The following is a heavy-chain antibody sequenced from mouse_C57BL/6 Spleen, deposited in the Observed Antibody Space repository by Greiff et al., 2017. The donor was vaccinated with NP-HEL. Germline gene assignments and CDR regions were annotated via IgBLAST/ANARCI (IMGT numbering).Heavy chain of an antibody. CDR3: ANAPYYAMDY. CDR1: GFTFSDYG. CDR2: ISSGSSTI. V-gene: IGHV5-17*01. J-gene: IGHJ4*01. Sequence: EVQLVESGGGLVKPGGSLKLSCAASGFTFSDYGMHWVRQAPEKGLEWVAYISSGSSTIYYADTVKGRFTISIDNAKNTLFLQMTSLRSEDTAMYYCANAPYYAMDYWGQGTSVTVSS.